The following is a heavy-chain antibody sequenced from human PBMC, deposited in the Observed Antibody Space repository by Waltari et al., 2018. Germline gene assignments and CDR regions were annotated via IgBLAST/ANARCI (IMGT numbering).Heavy chain of an antibody. CDR2: ISWNSGSI. CDR3: AKDMGYDSSGPNLDY. J-gene: IGHJ4*02. Sequence: EVQLVESGGGLVQPGRSLRLSCAASGFTFDDYAMHWVRQAPGKGLEWVSGISWNSGSIGYADSVKGRFTISRDNAKNSLYLQMNSLRAEDTALYYCAKDMGYDSSGPNLDYWGQGTLVTVSS. V-gene: IGHV3-9*01. D-gene: IGHD3-22*01. CDR1: GFTFDDYA.